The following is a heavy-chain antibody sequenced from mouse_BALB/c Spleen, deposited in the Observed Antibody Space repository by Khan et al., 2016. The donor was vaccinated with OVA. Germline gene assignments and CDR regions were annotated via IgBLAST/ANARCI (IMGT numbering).Heavy chain of an antibody. CDR1: GFTFSNYG. CDR3: ECHPFNTPAAWFAY. J-gene: IGHJ3*01. CDR2: ITPGGTYT. Sequence: EVELEESGADLVKPGGSLNLSCEASGFTFSNYGMPWLRQTPEKSLEWVATITPGGTYTYFPDSVKGQSTITGDNAKNTLYLQMSSLTSEETAIFDCECHPFNTPAAWFAYWGQGTLVTVFA. V-gene: IGHV5-6*01.